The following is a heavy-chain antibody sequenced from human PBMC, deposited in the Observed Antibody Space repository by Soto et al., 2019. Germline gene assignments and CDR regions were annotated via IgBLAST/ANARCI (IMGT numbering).Heavy chain of an antibody. CDR1: GFIFSNYA. V-gene: IGHV3-23*01. D-gene: IGHD2-21*01. J-gene: IGHJ3*02. Sequence: LRLSCAASGFIFSNYAMSWVRQAPGKGLEWVAGMGGANGDTYYADSVRGRFAISRDNSKSTLFLQMNSLRAEDTAVYYCAKDRVNHNSVWDPFDIWGQGTMVTVSS. CDR3: AKDRVNHNSVWDPFDI. CDR2: MGGANGDT.